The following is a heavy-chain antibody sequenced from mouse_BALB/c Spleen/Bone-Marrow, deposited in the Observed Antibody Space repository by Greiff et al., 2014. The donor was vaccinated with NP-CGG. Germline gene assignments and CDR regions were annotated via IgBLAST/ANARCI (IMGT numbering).Heavy chain of an antibody. V-gene: IGHV5-9-4*01. CDR2: ISSGGSYT. CDR1: GFTFSSYA. D-gene: IGHD3-2*02. J-gene: IGHJ4*01. Sequence: EVNVVESGGGLVKPGGSLKLSCAASGFTFSSYAMSWVRQSPEKRLEWVAEISSGGSYTYYPDTVTGRFTISRDNAKNTLYLEMSSLRSEDTAMYYCARSPQRDYAMDYWGQGTSVTASS. CDR3: ARSPQRDYAMDY.